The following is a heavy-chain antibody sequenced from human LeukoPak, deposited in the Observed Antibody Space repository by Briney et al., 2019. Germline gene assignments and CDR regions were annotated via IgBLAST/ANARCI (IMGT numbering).Heavy chain of an antibody. CDR2: INHSGST. V-gene: IGHV4-34*01. Sequence: GSLRLSCAASGFTFSNAWMSWVRQAPGKGLEWIGEINHSGSTNYNPSLKSRVTISVDTSKNQFSLKLSSVTAADTAVYYCARGWRYHDYWGQGTLVTVSS. J-gene: IGHJ4*02. CDR3: ARGWRYHDY. D-gene: IGHD2-2*01. CDR1: GFTFSNAW.